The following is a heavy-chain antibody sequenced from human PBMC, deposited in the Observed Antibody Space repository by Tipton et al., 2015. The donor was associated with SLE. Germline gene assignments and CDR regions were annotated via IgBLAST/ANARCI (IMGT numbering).Heavy chain of an antibody. Sequence: TLSLTCTVSGGSIRSGGYYWSWIRQQPGKGLEWIGYIYYSGSTYYNPSLKSRVTISVDTSTNQFSLNLTSVTAADTAVYYCARGPYGAAASYDYWGQGTLVTVSS. J-gene: IGHJ4*02. CDR1: GGSIRSGGYY. V-gene: IGHV4-31*03. D-gene: IGHD6-13*01. CDR2: IYYSGST. CDR3: ARGPYGAAASYDY.